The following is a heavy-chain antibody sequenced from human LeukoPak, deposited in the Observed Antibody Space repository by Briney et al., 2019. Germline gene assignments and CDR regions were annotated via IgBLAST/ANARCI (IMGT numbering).Heavy chain of an antibody. CDR1: GGSISSYY. CDR2: IYYSGST. D-gene: IGHD3-3*01. J-gene: IGHJ4*02. V-gene: IGHV4-59*08. CDR3: ARSMYYDFWSGYYFDY. Sequence: PSETLPLTCTVSGGSISSYYWSWIRQPPGKGLEWIGYIYYSGSTNYNPSLKSRVTISVDTSKNQFSLKLSSVTAADTAVYYCARSMYYDFWSGYYFDYWGQGTLVTVSS.